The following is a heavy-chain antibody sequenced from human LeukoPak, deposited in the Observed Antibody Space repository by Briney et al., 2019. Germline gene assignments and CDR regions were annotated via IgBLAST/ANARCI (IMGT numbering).Heavy chain of an antibody. V-gene: IGHV3-33*05. CDR1: GFIFSSDD. CDR3: ARESEGGTGTSCPDY. Sequence: AGSLRLSCAASGFIFSSDDMHWVRQAPGKGLEWVAGIQSNGRNKYYVDSVKGRFAISRDNSKSTLYLQVNSLRVEDTALYYCARESEGGTGTSCPDYWGQGTLVTVSS. D-gene: IGHD2-2*01. CDR2: IQSNGRNK. J-gene: IGHJ4*02.